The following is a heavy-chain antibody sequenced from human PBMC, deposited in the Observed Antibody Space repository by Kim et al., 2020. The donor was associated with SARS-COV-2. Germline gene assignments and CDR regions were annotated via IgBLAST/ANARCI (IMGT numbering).Heavy chain of an antibody. CDR2: T. J-gene: IGHJ4*02. V-gene: IGHV3-11*06. CDR3: ARYHRKYYFDY. Sequence: TNYADSVKGRFTISRDNAKNSLYLQMNSLRAEDTAVYYCARYHRKYYFDYWGQGTLVTVSS.